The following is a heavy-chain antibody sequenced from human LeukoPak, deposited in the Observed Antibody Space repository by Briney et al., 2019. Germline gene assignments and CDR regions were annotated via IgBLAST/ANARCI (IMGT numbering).Heavy chain of an antibody. D-gene: IGHD3-3*01. CDR3: ARSPRGDFCSGPYNWFDP. V-gene: IGHV1-46*01. J-gene: IGHJ5*02. CDR2: INPSGGTT. CDR1: GYTFTIDY. Sequence: GASVKISCKASGYTFTIDYLHWVRQAPGQGLEWMGIINPSGGTTIYAQKFQGRVTMTRDTSRSTGYMELSSLRSEDTAVYYCARSPRGDFCSGPYNWFDPCGQGTLVTVSS.